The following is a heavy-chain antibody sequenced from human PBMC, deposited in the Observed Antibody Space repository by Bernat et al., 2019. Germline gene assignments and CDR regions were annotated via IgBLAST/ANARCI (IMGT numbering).Heavy chain of an antibody. J-gene: IGHJ6*02. CDR2: IIPILGIA. CDR1: GGTFSSYA. Sequence: QVQLVQSGAEVKKPGSSVKVSCKASGGTFSSYAISWVRQAPGQGLEWMGRIIPILGIANYAQKFQGRVTITADKSTSTAYMELSSLRSEDTAVYYCARGSRYYDFWSGYPEDYGMDVWGQGTTVTVSS. V-gene: IGHV1-69*04. D-gene: IGHD3-3*01. CDR3: ARGSRYYDFWSGYPEDYGMDV.